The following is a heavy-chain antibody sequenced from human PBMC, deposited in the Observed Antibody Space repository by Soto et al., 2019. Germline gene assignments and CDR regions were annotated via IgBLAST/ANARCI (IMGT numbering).Heavy chain of an antibody. CDR2: INHSGST. Sequence: PSETLSLTCAVYGGSFSGYYWSWIRQPPGKGLEWIGEINHSGSTNYNPSLKSRVTISVDTSKNQFSLKLSSVTAADTAVYYCARNGLYYDYVWGSYRYNSPFDYWGQGTLVTVSS. J-gene: IGHJ4*02. CDR3: ARNGLYYDYVWGSYRYNSPFDY. D-gene: IGHD3-16*02. CDR1: GGSFSGYY. V-gene: IGHV4-34*01.